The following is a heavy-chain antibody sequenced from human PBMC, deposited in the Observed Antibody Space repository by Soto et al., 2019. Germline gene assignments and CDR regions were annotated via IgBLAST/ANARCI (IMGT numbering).Heavy chain of an antibody. CDR3: ARDSGSGSLNFGY. CDR2: IYYSGST. J-gene: IGHJ4*02. V-gene: IGHV4-59*02. Sequence: QVQLQESGPGLVKPSETLSLTCTVSGGSVSSHYWSWIRQPPGQGLEWIGHIYYSGSTSYNPSLKSRVTISLDTSKNQFSLKLTSVTAADTAVCYCARDSGSGSLNFGYWGQGTLVSVSS. CDR1: GGSVSSHY. D-gene: IGHD3-10*01.